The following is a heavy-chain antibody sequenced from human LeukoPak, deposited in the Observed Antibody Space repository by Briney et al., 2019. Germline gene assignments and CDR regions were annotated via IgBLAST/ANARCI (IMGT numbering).Heavy chain of an antibody. CDR2: IIPIFGTA. D-gene: IGHD1-7*01. Sequence: ASVKVSCKASGGTFSSYAISWVRQAPGQGLEWMGGIIPIFGTANYAQKFQGRVTITRNTSISTAYMELSSLRSEDTAVYYCARLSSWNYVNWFDPWGQGTLVTVSS. CDR3: ARLSSWNYVNWFDP. CDR1: GGTFSSYA. J-gene: IGHJ5*02. V-gene: IGHV1-69*05.